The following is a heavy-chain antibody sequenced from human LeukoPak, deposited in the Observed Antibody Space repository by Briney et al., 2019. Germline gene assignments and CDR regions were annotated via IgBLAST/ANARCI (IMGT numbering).Heavy chain of an antibody. CDR2: INGDGRST. D-gene: IGHD3-9*01. CDR3: ARDLTGYEDY. Sequence: GGSLRLSCAASGFTFSSHYMDWVRQAPGKGLVWVSRINGDGRSTTYADSVKGRFTISRDNAKNTLYLQMNSLRAEDTAVYYCARDLTGYEDYWGQGTLVTVSS. CDR1: GFTFSSHY. J-gene: IGHJ4*02. V-gene: IGHV3-74*01.